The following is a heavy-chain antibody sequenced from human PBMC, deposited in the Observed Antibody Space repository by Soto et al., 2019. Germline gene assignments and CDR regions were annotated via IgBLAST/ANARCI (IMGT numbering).Heavy chain of an antibody. Sequence: EASVKVSCKASGYTFTSYGISWVRQAPGQGLEWMGWISAYNGNTNYAQKFQGRVTITRDTSASTAYMELSSLRSEDTAVYYCARDLAPDIWGQGTLVTV. CDR1: GYTFTSYG. CDR2: ISAYNGNT. V-gene: IGHV1-18*01. J-gene: IGHJ4*02. CDR3: ARDLAPDI.